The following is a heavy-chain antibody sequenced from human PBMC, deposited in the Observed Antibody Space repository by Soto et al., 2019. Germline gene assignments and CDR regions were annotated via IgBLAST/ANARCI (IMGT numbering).Heavy chain of an antibody. CDR1: GGSISSSSYY. D-gene: IGHD3-3*01. Sequence: QLQLQESGPGLVKPSETLSLTCTVSGGSISSSSYYWGWIRQPPGKGLEWIGSIYYSGSTYYNPSLKSRGTISVDTSKNQFSLKLSSVTAADTAVYYCARQGGSGYLFDYWGQGTLVTVSS. CDR3: ARQGGSGYLFDY. CDR2: IYYSGST. J-gene: IGHJ4*02. V-gene: IGHV4-39*01.